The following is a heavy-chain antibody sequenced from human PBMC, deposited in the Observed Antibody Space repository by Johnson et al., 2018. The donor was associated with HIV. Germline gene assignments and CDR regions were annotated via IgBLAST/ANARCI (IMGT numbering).Heavy chain of an antibody. V-gene: IGHV3-23*04. CDR1: GFTFSSNY. CDR2: ISGSGGST. CDR3: AKAQWRMLDDSFDI. D-gene: IGHD2/OR15-2a*01. J-gene: IGHJ3*02. Sequence: VQLVESGGGLVQPGGSLRLSCAASGFTFSSNYMSWVRQAPGKGLEWVSAISGSGGSTYYADSVKGRFTISRDNSKNSLYLQMSSLRAEDTALYYCAKAQWRMLDDSFDIWGLGTMVTVSS.